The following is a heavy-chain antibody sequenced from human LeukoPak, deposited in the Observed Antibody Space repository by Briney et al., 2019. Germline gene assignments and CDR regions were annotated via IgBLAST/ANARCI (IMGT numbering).Heavy chain of an antibody. D-gene: IGHD6-13*01. Sequence: SETLSLTCTVSGGSTNSFFWSWIRQPPGKELEWIGYISYSGTTKYNPSLESRVTISLDRSKNQFSLKLTSVTAADTAGYYCARGNTIAATEWGQGTLVTVSS. V-gene: IGHV4-59*01. CDR3: ARGNTIAATE. CDR1: GGSTNSFF. J-gene: IGHJ4*02. CDR2: ISYSGTT.